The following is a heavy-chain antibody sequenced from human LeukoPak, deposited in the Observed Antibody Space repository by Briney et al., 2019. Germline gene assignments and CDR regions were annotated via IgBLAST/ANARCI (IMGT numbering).Heavy chain of an antibody. CDR2: IYHSGST. CDR1: GGSLSSSNW. Sequence: SETLSLTCAVSGGSLSSSNWWSWVRQPPGKGLEWIGEIYHSGSTNYNPSLKSRVTISVDTSKNQFSLKLSSVTAADTAVYYCARAPLYYYYYGMDVWGQGTTVTVSS. CDR3: ARAPLYYYYYGMDV. J-gene: IGHJ6*02. V-gene: IGHV4-4*02.